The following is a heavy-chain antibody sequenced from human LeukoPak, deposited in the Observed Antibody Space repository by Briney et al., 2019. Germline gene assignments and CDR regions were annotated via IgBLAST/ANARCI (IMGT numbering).Heavy chain of an antibody. Sequence: ASVKVSCKVSGYTLTELSMHWVRQAPGKGLEWMGGFDPEDGETIYAQKFQGRVTMTEDTSTDTAYMELSSLRSEDTAVYYCATPKGGITGTPPGGYYYGMDVWGQGTTVTVSS. CDR1: GYTLTELS. J-gene: IGHJ6*02. D-gene: IGHD1-20*01. CDR3: ATPKGGITGTPPGGYYYGMDV. V-gene: IGHV1-24*01. CDR2: FDPEDGET.